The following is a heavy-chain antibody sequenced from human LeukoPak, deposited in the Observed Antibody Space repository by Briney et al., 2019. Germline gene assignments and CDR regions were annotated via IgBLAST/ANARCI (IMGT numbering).Heavy chain of an antibody. CDR2: ISPNSGGT. J-gene: IGHJ4*02. V-gene: IGHV1-2*02. Sequence: ASVKVSCKASGYTFTSYDINWVRQAPGQGLEWMGWISPNSGGTNYAQKFQGRVTMTRDTSISTAYMELSRLRSDDTAVYYCARDLRLRRTFDYWGQGTLVTVSS. D-gene: IGHD2-21*02. CDR1: GYTFTSYD. CDR3: ARDLRLRRTFDY.